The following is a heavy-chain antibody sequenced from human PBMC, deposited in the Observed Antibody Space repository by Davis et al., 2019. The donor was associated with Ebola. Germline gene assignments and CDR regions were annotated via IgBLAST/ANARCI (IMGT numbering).Heavy chain of an antibody. J-gene: IGHJ4*02. CDR1: GGTFSSYA. Sequence: SVKVSCKASGGTFSSYAISWVRQAPGQGLEWMGGIIPIFGTANYAQKFQGRVTITADESTSTAYMELSSLRSEDTAVYYCARSRGPYYDFWSGYYMADYWGQGTLVTVSS. V-gene: IGHV1-69*13. CDR3: ARSRGPYYDFWSGYYMADY. D-gene: IGHD3-3*01. CDR2: IIPIFGTA.